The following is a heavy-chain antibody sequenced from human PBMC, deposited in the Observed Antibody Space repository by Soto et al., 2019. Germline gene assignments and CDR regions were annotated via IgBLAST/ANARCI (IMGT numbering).Heavy chain of an antibody. CDR1: GFTFSNYG. J-gene: IGHJ6*02. CDR2: ISGSGGST. D-gene: IGHD1-1*01. V-gene: IGHV3-23*01. Sequence: GGYLRLSCRTSGFTFSNYGMSWVRQAPGKGLEWVSGISGSGGSTYYADSVKGRFAISRDNSKNTLYLQINSLRVEDTAVYYCARMQGPTAYYYAMDVWGQGTTVTVSS. CDR3: ARMQGPTAYYYAMDV.